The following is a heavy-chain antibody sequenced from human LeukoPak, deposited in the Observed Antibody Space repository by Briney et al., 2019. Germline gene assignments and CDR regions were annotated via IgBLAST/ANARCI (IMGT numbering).Heavy chain of an antibody. CDR1: GYTFTSYA. CDR3: ARGLRITMIVVVSDLDP. CDR2: INTNTGNP. Sequence: ASVKVSCKASGYTFTSYAMNWVRQAPGQGLEWMGWINTNTGNPTYAQGFTGRFVFSLDTSVSTAYLQISSLKAEDTAVYYCARGLRITMIVVVSDLDPWGQGTLVTVSS. D-gene: IGHD3-22*01. J-gene: IGHJ5*02. V-gene: IGHV7-4-1*02.